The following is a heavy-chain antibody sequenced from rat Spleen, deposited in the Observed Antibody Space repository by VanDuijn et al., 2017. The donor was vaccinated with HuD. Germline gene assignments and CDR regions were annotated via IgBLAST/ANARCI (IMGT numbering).Heavy chain of an antibody. D-gene: IGHD1-6*01. CDR3: ARRGTTDWRYVMDA. J-gene: IGHJ4*01. CDR1: GYTFTSYD. V-gene: IGHV1-60*01. Sequence: QVQLQQSGAELTKPGSSVKISCKASGYTFTSYDISWIKQRPGQALEWIGAINPGSGGTGYTEKFKGKAKLTVDKSSSTAFMPLSSLTPEDTAVYYCARRGTTDWRYVMDAWGQGASVTVSS. CDR2: INPGSGGT.